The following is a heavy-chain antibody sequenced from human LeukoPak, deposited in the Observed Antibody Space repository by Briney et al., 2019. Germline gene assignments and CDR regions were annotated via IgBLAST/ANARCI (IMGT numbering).Heavy chain of an antibody. J-gene: IGHJ5*02. V-gene: IGHV4-31*03. CDR2: IYYSGST. D-gene: IGHD6-19*01. CDR3: AREASIAVAGTVWFDP. Sequence: PSQTLSLTCTVSGGSISSGGYYWSWIRQHPGKGLEWIGYIYYSGSTYYNPSLKSRVTISVDTSKNQFSLKLSSVTAADTAVYYCAREASIAVAGTVWFDPWGQGTLVTVSS. CDR1: GGSISSGGYY.